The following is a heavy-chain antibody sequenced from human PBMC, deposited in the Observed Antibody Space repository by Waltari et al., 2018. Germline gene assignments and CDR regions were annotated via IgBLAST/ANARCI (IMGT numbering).Heavy chain of an antibody. J-gene: IGHJ6*02. CDR1: GDSIRSGAYS. Sequence: QVQLQESGPGLVKPSQTVSLICTVSGDSIRSGAYSWTWIRQTAGKGLEWLGHYSTTGATDDSPSLKSRVTISIETSRNQFSLSIRSVTAADAAVYCCARERGLTFTRRPYNYNGVDVWGPGTTVTVSS. CDR2: YSTTGAT. D-gene: IGHD2-2*01. CDR3: ARERGLTFTRRPYNYNGVDV. V-gene: IGHV4-61*02.